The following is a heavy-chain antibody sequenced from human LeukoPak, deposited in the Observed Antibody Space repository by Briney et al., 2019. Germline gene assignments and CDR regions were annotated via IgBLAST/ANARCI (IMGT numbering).Heavy chain of an antibody. V-gene: IGHV4-59*01. CDR2: IYYSGST. CDR3: ARGPLGIAARPGGGDY. Sequence: SETLSLTCTVSGGSISSYYLSWIRQPQRKGLEWIGYIYYSGSTNYNPSLKSRVTISVDTSKNQFSLKLSSVTAADTAVYYCARGPLGIAARPGGGDYWGQGTLVTVSS. J-gene: IGHJ4*02. CDR1: GGSISSYY. D-gene: IGHD6-6*01.